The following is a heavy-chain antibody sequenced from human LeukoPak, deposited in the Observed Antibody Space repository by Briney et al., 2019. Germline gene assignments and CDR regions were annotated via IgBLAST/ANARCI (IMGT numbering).Heavy chain of an antibody. Sequence: GGSLRLSCAASGFTFTGYAMHWVRQAPGRGLEYVSTISRDGGSTYYADSVKGRFTVSRDNSKNTLYLQMSSLRAEDTAVYYCARGSGYCSSTSCYTGTSFDYWGQGTLVTVSS. D-gene: IGHD2-2*02. J-gene: IGHJ4*02. V-gene: IGHV3-64D*06. CDR1: GFTFTGYA. CDR3: ARGSGYCSSTSCYTGTSFDY. CDR2: ISRDGGST.